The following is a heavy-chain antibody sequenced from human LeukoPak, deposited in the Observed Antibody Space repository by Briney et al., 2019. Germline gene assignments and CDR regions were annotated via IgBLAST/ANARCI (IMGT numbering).Heavy chain of an antibody. CDR3: ARDGQSDYYDSSGDPFDP. CDR1: GFTFSSYW. D-gene: IGHD3-22*01. V-gene: IGHV3-74*01. CDR2: INSDGSST. Sequence: GGSLRLSCAASGFTFSSYWMHWVRQAPGKGLVWVSRINSDGSSTSYADSVKGRFTISRDNAKNTLYLQMNSLRAEDTAVYYCARDGQSDYYDSSGDPFDPWGHGILVTVSS. J-gene: IGHJ5*02.